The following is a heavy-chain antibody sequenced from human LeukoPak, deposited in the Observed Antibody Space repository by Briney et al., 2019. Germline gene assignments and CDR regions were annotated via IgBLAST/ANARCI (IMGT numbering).Heavy chain of an antibody. CDR3: ANVVAATDYYYYGMDV. J-gene: IGHJ6*02. CDR2: ISYDGRNK. CDR1: GFTFSTYG. Sequence: GGSLRLSCAVSGFTFSTYGMHWVRQAPGKGLEWVAFISYDGRNKYYADSMKGRFTISRDNSKNTLYLQLNSLRDEDTAVYYCANVVAATDYYYYGMDVWGQGTTVTVSS. D-gene: IGHD2-15*01. V-gene: IGHV3-30*18.